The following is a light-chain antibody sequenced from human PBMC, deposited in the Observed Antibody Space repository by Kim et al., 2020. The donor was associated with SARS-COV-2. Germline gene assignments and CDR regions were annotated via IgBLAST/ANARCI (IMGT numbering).Light chain of an antibody. CDR2: DAS. J-gene: IGKJ1*01. CDR3: QHFYDFPRT. V-gene: IGKV1-33*01. Sequence: DIQMTQSPSSLSASVGDRVIITCQASQDIGTYLNWYQQKPGTAPNILIYDASKLETGVPSRFSGSGSGTDFTFTISSLQPEDIATYYCQHFYDFPRTFGQGTKVEIK. CDR1: QDIGTY.